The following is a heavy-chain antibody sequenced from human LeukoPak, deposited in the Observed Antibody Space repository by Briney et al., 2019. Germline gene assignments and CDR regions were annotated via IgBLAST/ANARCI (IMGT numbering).Heavy chain of an antibody. J-gene: IGHJ4*01. Sequence: GESLNISCKCSGYRFTSYLIGWVRQMPGKVLEWMGIIYPGDSETRYSPSSQGQVTISADKSNSTAYLQWNSLKDSDTAMYYCARQGIAVAGIDYWGQGTLLTVSS. D-gene: IGHD6-19*01. CDR2: IYPGDSET. V-gene: IGHV5-51*01. CDR1: GYRFTSYL. CDR3: ARQGIAVAGIDY.